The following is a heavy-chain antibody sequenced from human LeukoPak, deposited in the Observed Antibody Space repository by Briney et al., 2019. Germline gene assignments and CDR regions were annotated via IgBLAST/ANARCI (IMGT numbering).Heavy chain of an antibody. D-gene: IGHD3-22*01. CDR3: AREGLQYYYDALGWFDP. CDR1: GGSISSGGYY. CDR2: IYYSGST. J-gene: IGHJ5*02. V-gene: IGHV4-31*03. Sequence: PSQTLSLTCTVSGGSISSGGYYWSWIRQHPGKGLEWIGYIYYSGSTYYNPSLKSRVTISVDTSKNQFSLKLSSVTAADTAVYYCAREGLQYYYDALGWFDPWGQGTLVTVFS.